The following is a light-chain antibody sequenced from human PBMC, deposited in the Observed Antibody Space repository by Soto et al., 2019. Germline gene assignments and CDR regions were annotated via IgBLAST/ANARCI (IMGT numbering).Light chain of an antibody. CDR1: QCISSTY. Sequence: EIGLTQSPGTLSLSPGERATLSCRTSQCISSTYLAWYQQKPGQAPRLLIYGTYSRATGIPDRFSGSGSGRDFTLTISRLEPEDFAVYYCQQYGTSPPVYTFGQGTKLEIK. J-gene: IGKJ2*01. V-gene: IGKV3-20*01. CDR3: QQYGTSPPVYT. CDR2: GTY.